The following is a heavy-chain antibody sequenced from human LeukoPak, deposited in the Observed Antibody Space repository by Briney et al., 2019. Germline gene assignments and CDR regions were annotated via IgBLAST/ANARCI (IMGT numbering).Heavy chain of an antibody. Sequence: SETLSLTCTVSGGSISSGDYYWSWIHQPPGKGLEWIGYIYYSGSTYYNPSLKRRVTISVDTSKHQFSLMLSSVTAADTAVYYCARADGSGSYYSFDYWGQGTLVTVSS. D-gene: IGHD3-10*01. V-gene: IGHV4-30-4*01. CDR3: ARADGSGSYYSFDY. J-gene: IGHJ4*02. CDR1: GGSISSGDYY. CDR2: IYYSGST.